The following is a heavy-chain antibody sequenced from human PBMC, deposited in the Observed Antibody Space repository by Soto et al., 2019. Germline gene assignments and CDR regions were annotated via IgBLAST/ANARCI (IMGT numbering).Heavy chain of an antibody. J-gene: IGHJ3*01. D-gene: IGHD3-22*01. CDR3: ATRPLLPGAP. Sequence: EVQLVESGGGLIQPGGSLRLSCAASGFTFSSNDMNWVRQSPGKGLAWGSLIYSGGSTYYADSVKGRFTISRDNSKNTLSLQMSSLRAEDTAVYYCATRPLLPGAPWGQGTMVTVSS. V-gene: IGHV3-53*01. CDR1: GFTFSSND. CDR2: IYSGGST.